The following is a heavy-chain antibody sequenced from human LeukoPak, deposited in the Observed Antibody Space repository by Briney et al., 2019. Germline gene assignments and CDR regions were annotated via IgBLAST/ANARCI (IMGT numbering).Heavy chain of an antibody. CDR1: GFTFSSYA. D-gene: IGHD6-19*01. Sequence: PGGSLRLSCAASGFTFSSYAMTWVRQAPGKGLEWVSAISGSGSNTYHADSVKGRLTISRDNSKNTVYLQMNSLRAEDTAVYYCAKAMGSGWYLDWHFDLWGRGTLVSVSS. CDR3: AKAMGSGWYLDWHFDL. V-gene: IGHV3-23*01. CDR2: ISGSGSNT. J-gene: IGHJ2*01.